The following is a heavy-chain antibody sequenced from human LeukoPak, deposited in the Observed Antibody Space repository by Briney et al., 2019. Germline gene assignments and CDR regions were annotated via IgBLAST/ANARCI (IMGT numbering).Heavy chain of an antibody. D-gene: IGHD3-22*01. V-gene: IGHV3-23*01. J-gene: IGHJ4*02. CDR1: GFTFTSYA. CDR3: ARDRGRYYDSRGFYWGYYFDS. Sequence: GGSLRLSCAASGFTFTSYAMRWVRQAPGKGLEWVSAITGSGDTTYYVASVKGRFTISRDNSKDTLYLQMSSVRVDDTAVYYCARDRGRYYDSRGFYWGYYFDSWGQGILVTVST. CDR2: ITGSGDTT.